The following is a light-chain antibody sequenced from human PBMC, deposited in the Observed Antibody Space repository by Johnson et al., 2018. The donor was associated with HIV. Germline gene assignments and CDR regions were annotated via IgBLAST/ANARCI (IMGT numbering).Light chain of an antibody. V-gene: IGLV1-51*01. CDR1: SSNIGDNS. J-gene: IGLJ1*01. CDR3: ETWDTSLSAGV. CDR2: DDN. Sequence: QSILTQPPSVSAAPGQKVTISCSGSSSNIGDNSVSWYQHLPGTAPKLLIYDDNKRPSGIPDRFSGSKSGTSATLGITGLQTGDEADYYCETWDTSLSAGVFGTGTKVTVL.